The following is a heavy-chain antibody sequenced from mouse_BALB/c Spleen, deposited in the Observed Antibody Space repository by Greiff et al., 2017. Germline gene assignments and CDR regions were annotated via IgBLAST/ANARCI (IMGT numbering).Heavy chain of an antibody. CDR2: ISSGGST. CDR1: GFTFSSYA. V-gene: IGHV5-6-5*01. J-gene: IGHJ3*01. Sequence: EVMLVESGGGLVKPGGSLKLSCAASGFTFSSYAMSWVRQTPEKRLEWVASISSGGSTYYPDSVKGRFTISRDNARNILYLQMSSLRSEDTAMYYYARGLYGYDEGAWFAYWGQGTLVTVSA. CDR3: ARGLYGYDEGAWFAY. D-gene: IGHD2-2*01.